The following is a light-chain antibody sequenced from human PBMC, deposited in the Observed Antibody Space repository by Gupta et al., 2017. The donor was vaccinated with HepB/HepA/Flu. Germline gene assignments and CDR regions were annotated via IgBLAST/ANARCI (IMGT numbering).Light chain of an antibody. V-gene: IGKV3-15*01. J-gene: IGKJ4*01. CDR1: QNINSN. Sequence: EVVMTQSPATLSVSPGERATLSCRASQNINSNLAWYQQKLGQAPRLLIYGASTRATGIPVRFSDSGSGKEFTLTISSRQSEDFAVYYCQQYNNWPPLTFGGGTKVEIK. CDR3: QQYNNWPPLT. CDR2: GAS.